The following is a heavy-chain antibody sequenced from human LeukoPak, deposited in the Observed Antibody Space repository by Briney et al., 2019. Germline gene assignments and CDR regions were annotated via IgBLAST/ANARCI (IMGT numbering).Heavy chain of an antibody. CDR1: EFTSTSYE. V-gene: IGHV3-48*03. CDR3: ARGPSIAARYDAFDI. J-gene: IGHJ3*02. D-gene: IGHD6-6*01. Sequence: GGSLRLSCAASEFTSTSYELNWVRQAPGKGLEWVSYISSSGNTISYADSVKGRFTISRDNAKNSLYLQVISLRAEDTAVYYCARGPSIAARYDAFDIWGQGTMVTVSS. CDR2: ISSSGNTI.